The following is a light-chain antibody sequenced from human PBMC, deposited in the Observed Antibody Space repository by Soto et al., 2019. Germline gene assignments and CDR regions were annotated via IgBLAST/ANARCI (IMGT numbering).Light chain of an antibody. CDR2: GAS. J-gene: IGKJ1*01. CDR3: QQYNNWPPWT. Sequence: EIVMTQSPATLSVSPGERATLSCRASQSVSSNLAWYQQKPGQAPRLLIYGASTRATGIPARVSGSGSGTEFTLTISSLQSEDFEVYYCQQYNNWPPWTFGQGTKVEIK. CDR1: QSVSSN. V-gene: IGKV3-15*01.